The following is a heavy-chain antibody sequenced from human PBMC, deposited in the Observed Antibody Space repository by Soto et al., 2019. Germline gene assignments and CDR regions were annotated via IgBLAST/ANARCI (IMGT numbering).Heavy chain of an antibody. CDR3: AKVPGNAVVVPAAIQLSDYYYGMDV. CDR2: ISGSGGST. V-gene: IGHV3-23*01. Sequence: GGSLRLSCAASGFTFSSYAMSWVRQAPEKGLEWVSAISGSGGSTYYADSVKGRFTISRDNSKNTLYLQMNSLRAEDTAVYYCAKVPGNAVVVPAAIQLSDYYYGMDVWGQGTTVTVSS. CDR1: GFTFSSYA. D-gene: IGHD2-2*02. J-gene: IGHJ6*02.